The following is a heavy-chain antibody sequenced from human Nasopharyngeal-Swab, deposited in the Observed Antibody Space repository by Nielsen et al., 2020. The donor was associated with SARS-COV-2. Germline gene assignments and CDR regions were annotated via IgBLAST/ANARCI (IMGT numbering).Heavy chain of an antibody. Sequence: GESLKISCAASGFSVSTKYMSWVRQAPGKGLEWVSSIYAGGSTYYADSVKGRFTISRDNSKNTLYLQMNSLRAEDTAVYYCARGDDSSGYTYSHDYWGQGTLVTVSS. V-gene: IGHV3-66*01. J-gene: IGHJ4*02. CDR1: GFSVSTKY. D-gene: IGHD3-22*01. CDR3: ARGDDSSGYTYSHDY. CDR2: IYAGGST.